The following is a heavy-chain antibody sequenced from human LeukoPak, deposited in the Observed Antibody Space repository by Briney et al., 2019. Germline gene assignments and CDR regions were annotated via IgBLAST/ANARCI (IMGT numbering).Heavy chain of an antibody. V-gene: IGHV4-34*01. CDR3: ASRRGPFDY. CDR2: INHSGST. J-gene: IGHJ4*02. Sequence: SETLSLTCAVYGGSFSGYYRSWIRQPPGKGLEWIGEINHSGSTNYNPSLKSRVTISVDTSKNQFSLKLSSVTAADTAVYYCASRRGPFDYWGQGTLVTVSS. CDR1: GGSFSGYY.